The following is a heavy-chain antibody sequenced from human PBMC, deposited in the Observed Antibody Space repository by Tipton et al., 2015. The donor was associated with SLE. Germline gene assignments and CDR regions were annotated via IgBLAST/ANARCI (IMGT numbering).Heavy chain of an antibody. D-gene: IGHD5-24*01. Sequence: QSGAEVKKPGASVKVSCKASGYTFTSFDINWVRQATGQGLEWMGWMNPNGGNTAYAQKFQGRVTMTRDTSISTAYMELSSLRSEDTAVYYCARAPPQLGFDYWGQGTLVTVSS. CDR2: MNPNGGNT. V-gene: IGHV1-8*01. J-gene: IGHJ4*02. CDR1: GYTFTSFD. CDR3: ARAPPQLGFDY.